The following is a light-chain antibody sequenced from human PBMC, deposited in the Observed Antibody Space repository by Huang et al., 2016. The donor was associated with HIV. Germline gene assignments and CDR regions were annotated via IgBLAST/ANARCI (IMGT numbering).Light chain of an antibody. CDR1: QGISSY. CDR3: QQLNSYPEGFT. Sequence: IQLTQSPSSLSASVGDRVTITCRASQGISSYLAWYQQKPGKAPKLLIYAASTLQSGGPSRFSGSGSGTEFTLTISSLQPEDFATYYCQQLNSYPEGFTFGPGTKVDIK. CDR2: AAS. V-gene: IGKV1-9*01. J-gene: IGKJ3*01.